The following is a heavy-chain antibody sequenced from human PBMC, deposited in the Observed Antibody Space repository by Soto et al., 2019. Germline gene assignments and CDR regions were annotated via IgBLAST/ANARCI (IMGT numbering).Heavy chain of an antibody. Sequence: PSETLSLTCAVSGTSISTDDWWSWVRQAPGKGLEWIGCIIHSGVTYYNPSLKSRVTISLDTSKNHFSLRLPSVTAADTAVYFCVRSSIEPRIFMYPFDYWGLGTLVTVSS. V-gene: IGHV4-38-2*01. D-gene: IGHD6-6*01. CDR2: IIHSGVT. CDR3: VRSSIEPRIFMYPFDY. J-gene: IGHJ4*02. CDR1: GTSISTDDW.